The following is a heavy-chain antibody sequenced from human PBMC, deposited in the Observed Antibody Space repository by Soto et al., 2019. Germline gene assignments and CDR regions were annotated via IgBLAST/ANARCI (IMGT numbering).Heavy chain of an antibody. D-gene: IGHD4-17*01. V-gene: IGHV3-30-3*01. CDR2: ISYAGSNK. Sequence: QVQLVESGGGVVKPGRSLRLSCAASGFTFSSYAMHWVRQAPGKGLEWVAVISYAGSNKYYADSVKGRFTISRDNSKNTQYPQINNLRAEDPAVYYCARDRFDYGDYVGWFDPWGQGTLVTVSS. CDR1: GFTFSSYA. J-gene: IGHJ5*02. CDR3: ARDRFDYGDYVGWFDP.